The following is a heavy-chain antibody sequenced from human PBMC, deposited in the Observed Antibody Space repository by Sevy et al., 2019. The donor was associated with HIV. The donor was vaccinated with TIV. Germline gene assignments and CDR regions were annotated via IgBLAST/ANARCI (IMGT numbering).Heavy chain of an antibody. D-gene: IGHD1-26*01. CDR1: GYPFTGHY. Sequence: ASVKVSCKASGYPFTGHYMHWVRQAPGQGLEWMGWINPNSGVPNYSQKFKDRVVMTTDNSTNTAYMERTSLTSDDTAVYYSANSERKRARGPLYVHFHYMDVWGIGTTVTVSS. J-gene: IGHJ6*03. CDR3: ANSERKRARGPLYVHFHYMDV. V-gene: IGHV1-2*02. CDR2: INPNSGVP.